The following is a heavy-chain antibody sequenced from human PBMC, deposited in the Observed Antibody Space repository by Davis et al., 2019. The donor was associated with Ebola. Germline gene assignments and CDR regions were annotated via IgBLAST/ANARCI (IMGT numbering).Heavy chain of an antibody. D-gene: IGHD1-26*01. J-gene: IGHJ6*02. CDR2: NSAYNGNT. Sequence: ASVKVSCKASGYTFTTYGIRWLRQAPAKGLEWRGSNSAYNGNTNYAQKLQGRVTMTTDTSTSTAYMELRSLRSDDTAVYYCARDYRWTAYYYYGMEVWGQGTTVTVSS. CDR1: GYTFTTYG. CDR3: ARDYRWTAYYYYGMEV. V-gene: IGHV1-18*01.